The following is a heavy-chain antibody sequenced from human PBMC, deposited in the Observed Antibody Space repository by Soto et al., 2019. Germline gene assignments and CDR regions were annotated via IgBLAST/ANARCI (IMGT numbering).Heavy chain of an antibody. CDR2: IIPIFGTR. J-gene: IGHJ5*02. CDR1: GGTHSSYA. V-gene: IGHV1-69*01. CDR3: ARDGSDYSTSSHYDP. D-gene: IGHD4-4*01. Sequence: QVQLVQSGAEVKKPGSSVKVSCKVTGGTHSSYAITWVRQAPGQGLEWMGGIIPIFGTRDYAQKFQGRVTITADPSTRTAYLELSGLTSHDTAVYYCARDGSDYSTSSHYDPWGQGTLVTVSS.